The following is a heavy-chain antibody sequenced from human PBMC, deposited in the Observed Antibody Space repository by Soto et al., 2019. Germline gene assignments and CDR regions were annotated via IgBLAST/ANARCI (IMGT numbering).Heavy chain of an antibody. CDR2: ISDGGGDT. V-gene: IGHV3-23*01. Sequence: PGGSLRLSCAASGFTFSNYAMNWVRQAPGKGLEWVSGISDGGGDTYYADSVKGRFTISRDNSKNTLYLQMTSLRAEDTAVYHCAKDHFGSGSYRFDYWGQGTLVTVSS. D-gene: IGHD3-10*01. CDR3: AKDHFGSGSYRFDY. J-gene: IGHJ4*02. CDR1: GFTFSNYA.